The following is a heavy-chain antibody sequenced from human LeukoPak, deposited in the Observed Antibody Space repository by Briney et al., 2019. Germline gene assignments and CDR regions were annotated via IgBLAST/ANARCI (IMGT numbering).Heavy chain of an antibody. CDR3: ARDKEEVAHYDWFDP. Sequence: APVKVSCKTSGYPFSSYYMHWVRQAPGQGLEWMGIFEPISGTKRVAEKFQGRVNMTRDTATSTVYMELSSLRPEDTAMYYCARDKEEVAHYDWFDPWGQGTQVTVSS. V-gene: IGHV1-46*01. CDR1: GYPFSSYY. CDR2: FEPISGTK. J-gene: IGHJ5*02. D-gene: IGHD3-10*01.